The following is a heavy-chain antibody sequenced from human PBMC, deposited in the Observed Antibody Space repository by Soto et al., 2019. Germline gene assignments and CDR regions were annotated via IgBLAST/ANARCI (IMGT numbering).Heavy chain of an antibody. V-gene: IGHV2-5*02. CDR3: PRQGGYCSGGSCYSRWFDP. D-gene: IGHD2-15*01. CDR1: GFSLSTSGVG. J-gene: IGHJ5*02. CDR2: IYWDDDK. Sequence: QITLKESGPTLVKPTQTLTLTCTFSGFSLSTSGVGVGWIRQPPGKALERLALIYWDDDKRYSPSLKSRLTITKDTSKNQVVRTKTNQDPVDTPTYYRPRQGGYCSGGSCYSRWFDPWGQGTLVTVSS.